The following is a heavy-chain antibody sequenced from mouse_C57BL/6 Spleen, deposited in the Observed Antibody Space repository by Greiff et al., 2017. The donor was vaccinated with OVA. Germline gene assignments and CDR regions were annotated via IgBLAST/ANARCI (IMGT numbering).Heavy chain of an antibody. J-gene: IGHJ1*03. V-gene: IGHV1-69*01. CDR1: GYTFTSYW. D-gene: IGHD2-3*01. CDR3: ARSGELDGSWYFDV. CDR2: IDPSDSYT. Sequence: QVQLQQPGAELVMPGASVKLSCKASGYTFTSYWMHWVKQRPGQGLEWIGEIDPSDSYTNYNQKFKGKSTLTVDKSSSTAYMQLSSLTSEDSAVYYCARSGELDGSWYFDVWGTGTTVTVSS.